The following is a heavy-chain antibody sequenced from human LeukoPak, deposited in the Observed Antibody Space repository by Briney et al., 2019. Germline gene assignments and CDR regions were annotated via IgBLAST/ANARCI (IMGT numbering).Heavy chain of an antibody. Sequence: PSETLSLTCAVYGGSFSGYYWSWIRQPPGKGLEWIGGINHSGSTNYNPSLKSRVTISVDTSKNQFSLKLSSVTAADTAVYYCARVRYRGPVTRFDYWGQGTLVTVSS. CDR2: INHSGST. CDR1: GGSFSGYY. CDR3: ARVRYRGPVTRFDY. D-gene: IGHD1-26*01. J-gene: IGHJ4*02. V-gene: IGHV4-34*01.